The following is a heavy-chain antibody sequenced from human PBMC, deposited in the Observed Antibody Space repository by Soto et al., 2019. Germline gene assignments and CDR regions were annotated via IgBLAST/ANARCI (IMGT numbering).Heavy chain of an antibody. J-gene: IGHJ4*02. D-gene: IGHD3-10*01. Sequence: SETLSLTCTVSGGSISSGDYYWSWIRQSPGKGLEWIGYIYYSGSTYYNPSLKSRVTISVDTSKNQFSLKLSSVTAADTAVYYCARASYGSGIDYWGQGTLVTVSS. CDR1: GGSISSGDYY. CDR2: IYYSGST. CDR3: ARASYGSGIDY. V-gene: IGHV4-30-4*01.